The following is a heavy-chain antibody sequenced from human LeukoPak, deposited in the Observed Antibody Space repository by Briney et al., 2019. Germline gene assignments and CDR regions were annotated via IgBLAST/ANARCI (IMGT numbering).Heavy chain of an antibody. CDR2: ISASGSDT. J-gene: IGHJ3*02. Sequence: QTGGSLRLSCAASGFTVSSNYMSWVRQAPGKGLEWVSSISASGSDTYYADSVKGRFTIFRDNSKNTLYLQVSSLRAEDTALYYCVKDSNTPRWAYAFDIWGQGTMVTVSS. CDR1: GFTVSSNY. CDR3: VKDSNTPRWAYAFDI. D-gene: IGHD2-15*01. V-gene: IGHV3-23*01.